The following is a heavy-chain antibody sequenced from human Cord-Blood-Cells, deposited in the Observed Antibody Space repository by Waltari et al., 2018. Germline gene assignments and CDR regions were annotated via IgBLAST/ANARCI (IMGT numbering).Heavy chain of an antibody. CDR2: IYSGGST. CDR3: ARDSSSSFAFDI. Sequence: EVQLVETGGVLIQHGRSLRLFCAASGFTASSNHRSAVRQAPWKGLEWVSVIYSGGSTYYADSVKGRFTISRDNSKNTLYLQMTSLRAEDTAVYYCARDSSSSFAFDIWGQGTMVTVSS. D-gene: IGHD6-6*01. V-gene: IGHV3-53*02. J-gene: IGHJ3*02. CDR1: GFTASSNH.